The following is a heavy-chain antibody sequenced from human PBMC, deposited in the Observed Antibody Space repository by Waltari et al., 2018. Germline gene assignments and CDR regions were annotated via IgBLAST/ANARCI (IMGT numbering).Heavy chain of an antibody. CDR3: AREDSSSSGDYYGMDV. CDR2: VSPIFGTA. D-gene: IGHD6-6*01. V-gene: IGHV1-69*01. Sequence: QVQLVQSGAEVKKPGSSVKVSCKASGGTFSSYAISWVRQAPGQGLEWMGGVSPIFGTANHEQKFQGRVTITADESTSTAYMELSSLRSEDTAVYYCAREDSSSSGDYYGMDVWGQGTTVTVSS. CDR1: GGTFSSYA. J-gene: IGHJ6*02.